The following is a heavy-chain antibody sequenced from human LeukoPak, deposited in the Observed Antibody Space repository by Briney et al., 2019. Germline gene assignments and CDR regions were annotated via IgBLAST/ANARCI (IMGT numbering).Heavy chain of an antibody. Sequence: GGSLRLSCAASGFTFSSYGMHWVRQAPGKGLEWVAFIQYDGSNKYYADSVKGRFTISKDNSKNTLYLQMNSLRAEDTAVYYCAKDGSYGDYVGWYFDLWGRGTLVTVSS. D-gene: IGHD4-17*01. CDR1: GFTFSSYG. CDR3: AKDGSYGDYVGWYFDL. CDR2: IQYDGSNK. J-gene: IGHJ2*01. V-gene: IGHV3-30*02.